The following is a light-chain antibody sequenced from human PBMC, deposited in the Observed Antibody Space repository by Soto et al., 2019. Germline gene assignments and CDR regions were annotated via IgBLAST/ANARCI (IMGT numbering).Light chain of an antibody. Sequence: QSALTQPPTVSGSPGQSVTISCTGTSSDVGSYNRVSWYQQPLGTAPKLMIYEVSNRPSGVPDRFSGSKSGNTASLTISGLQAEDEADYYCSSYTSSNNDVFGTGTKLTVL. CDR1: SSDVGSYNR. J-gene: IGLJ1*01. CDR3: SSYTSSNNDV. V-gene: IGLV2-18*02. CDR2: EVS.